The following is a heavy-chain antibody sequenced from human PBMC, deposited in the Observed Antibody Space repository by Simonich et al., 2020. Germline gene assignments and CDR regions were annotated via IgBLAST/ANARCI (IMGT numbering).Heavy chain of an antibody. D-gene: IGHD5-12*01. CDR1: GGSISSYH. J-gene: IGHJ4*02. V-gene: IGHV4-59*08. CDR3: ARHDRWLQFYFDY. Sequence: QVQLQESGPGLVKPSETLSLTCTVSGGSISSYHWSWIRQPPGKGLEWIGYIYYSGRTKHHPSPKRRVTISVETSKNQFSLKLSSVTAADTAVYYCARHDRWLQFYFDYWGQGTLVTVSS. CDR2: IYYSGRT.